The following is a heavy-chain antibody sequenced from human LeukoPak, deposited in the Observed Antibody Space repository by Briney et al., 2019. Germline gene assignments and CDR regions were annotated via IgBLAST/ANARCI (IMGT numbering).Heavy chain of an antibody. CDR1: GFIVSSNY. Sequence: GGSLRLSCAASGFIVSSNYMSWVRQAPGKGLEWVSVIYGGGSTYYADSVKGRFTISRDNSKNTLYLQMNSLRAEDTAVYYCARSSGYDYWGQGTLVTVSS. V-gene: IGHV3-66*01. CDR3: ARSSGYDY. CDR2: IYGGGST. J-gene: IGHJ4*02. D-gene: IGHD6-19*01.